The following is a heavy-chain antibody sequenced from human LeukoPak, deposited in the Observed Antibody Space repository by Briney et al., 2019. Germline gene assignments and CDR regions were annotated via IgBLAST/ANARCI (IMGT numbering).Heavy chain of an antibody. Sequence: ASVKVSCKASGYTFTSYYMHWVRQAPGQGLEWMGIINPSGGSTSYAQKFQGRVTMTRDMSTSTVYMELSSLRSEDTAVYYCARAGSIFYGSGSYDYDDAFDIWGQGTMVTVSS. D-gene: IGHD3-10*01. CDR1: GYTFTSYY. CDR2: INPSGGST. J-gene: IGHJ3*02. V-gene: IGHV1-46*01. CDR3: ARAGSIFYGSGSYDYDDAFDI.